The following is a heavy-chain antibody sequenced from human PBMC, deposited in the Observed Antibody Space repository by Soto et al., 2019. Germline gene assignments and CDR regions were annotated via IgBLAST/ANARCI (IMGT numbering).Heavy chain of an antibody. J-gene: IGHJ6*02. V-gene: IGHV1-8*01. CDR1: GYTFTSYD. Sequence: ASVKVSCKASGYTFTSYDINWVRQATGQGLEWMGWMNPNSGNTGYAQKFQGRVTMTRNTSISTAYMELSSLRSEDTAVYYCATSGLYDFWSGYYNYYYYYCMDVWGQGTTVTVSS. D-gene: IGHD3-3*01. CDR3: ATSGLYDFWSGYYNYYYYYCMDV. CDR2: MNPNSGNT.